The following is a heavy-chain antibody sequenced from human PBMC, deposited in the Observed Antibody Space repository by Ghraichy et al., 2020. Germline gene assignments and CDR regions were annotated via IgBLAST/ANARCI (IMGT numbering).Heavy chain of an antibody. V-gene: IGHV4-31*03. D-gene: IGHD3-3*01. CDR2: IYYSGST. CDR1: GGSISSGGYY. Sequence: SQTLSLTCTVSGGSISSGGYYWSWIRQHPGKGLEWIGYIYYSGSTYYNPSLKSRVTISVDTSKNQFSLKLSSVTAADTAVYYCATTTPLVAVRGGKESHLEYYFDYWGQGTLVTVSS. CDR3: ATTTPLVAVRGGKESHLEYYFDY. J-gene: IGHJ4*02.